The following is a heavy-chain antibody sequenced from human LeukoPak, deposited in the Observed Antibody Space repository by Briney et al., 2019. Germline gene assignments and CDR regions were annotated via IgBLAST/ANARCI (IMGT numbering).Heavy chain of an antibody. CDR3: ARLQYYDSRGYYYGFDY. D-gene: IGHD3-22*01. CDR1: GVSINSGNYL. V-gene: IGHV4-39*01. J-gene: IGHJ4*02. CDR2: ISYSGST. Sequence: SETLSLTCTVSGVSINSGNYLWGWIRQPPGKGLEWIGSISYSGSTYYNPSLKSRVTMSVDTSKNQFSLKVRSGTAPDTAVYYCARLQYYDSRGYYYGFDYWGQGTLVTVSS.